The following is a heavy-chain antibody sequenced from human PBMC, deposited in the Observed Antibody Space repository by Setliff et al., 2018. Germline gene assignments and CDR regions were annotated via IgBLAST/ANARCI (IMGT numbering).Heavy chain of an antibody. J-gene: IGHJ4*02. CDR3: ARINFYDSTAYYYAPHY. CDR2: YSPYNGKT. V-gene: IGHV1-18*01. CDR1: GSTFTDSI. D-gene: IGHD3-22*01. Sequence: ASVKVSCKASGSTFTDSIVNWVRQAPGQGLEWVGWYSPYNGKTYSAQKFQGRVTLSTDTSTTTAYMELRSLTSGDTAMYYCARINFYDSTAYYYAPHYWGQGTLVTVSS.